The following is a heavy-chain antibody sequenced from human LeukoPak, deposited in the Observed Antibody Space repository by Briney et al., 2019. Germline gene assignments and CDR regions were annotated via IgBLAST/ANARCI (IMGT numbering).Heavy chain of an antibody. CDR1: GFTFSSYA. D-gene: IGHD2-15*01. CDR3: ARDSGGSPFTDANDY. CDR2: ISYDGSNK. J-gene: IGHJ4*02. Sequence: GGSLRLSCAAPGFTFSSYAMHWVRQAPGKGLEWVAVISYDGSNKYYADSVKGRFTISRDNSKNTLYLQMNSLRAEDTAVYYCARDSGGSPFTDANDYWGQGTLVTVSS. V-gene: IGHV3-30-3*01.